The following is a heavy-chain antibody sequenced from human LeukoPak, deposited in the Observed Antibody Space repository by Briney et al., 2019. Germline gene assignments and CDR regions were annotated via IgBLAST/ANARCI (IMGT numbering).Heavy chain of an antibody. CDR3: ARGGPNYGEAPPDY. CDR2: ISSSISDI. D-gene: IGHD3-10*01. V-gene: IGHV3-21*01. Sequence: PGGSLRLSCAASGFTFSSYAMSWVRQAPGKGLEWVSSISSSISDIYYADSVKGGFTISRDNAKNSLYLQMNSLRAEDTAVYYCARGGPNYGEAPPDYWGQGTLITVSS. CDR1: GFTFSSYA. J-gene: IGHJ4*02.